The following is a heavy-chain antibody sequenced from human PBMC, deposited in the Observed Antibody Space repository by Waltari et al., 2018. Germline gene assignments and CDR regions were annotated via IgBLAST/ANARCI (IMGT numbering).Heavy chain of an antibody. V-gene: IGHV4-38-2*02. Sequence: QVQLQESGPGLVKPSETLSLTCTVSGYSISSGYYWGWIRQPPGKGLEWIGSIYHSGSTYDNPSLKSRVTISVDTSKNQFSLKLSSVTAADTAVYYCARARITMVQGVITYYYYYMDVWGKGTTVTVSS. J-gene: IGHJ6*03. CDR1: GYSISSGYY. CDR2: IYHSGST. D-gene: IGHD3-10*01. CDR3: ARARITMVQGVITYYYYYMDV.